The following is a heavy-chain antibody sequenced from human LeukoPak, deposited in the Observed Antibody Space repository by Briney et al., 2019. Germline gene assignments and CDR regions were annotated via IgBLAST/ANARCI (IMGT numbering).Heavy chain of an antibody. V-gene: IGHV3-21*01. Sequence: GSLSFSCSASAFTCSSYSWIWLAQAPGQGREWCLSTSSSSSYIYYADSVKGRFTISRDNAKNSLYLQMNSLRAEDTAVYYCARSGGVLRFLEWLPPYFDYWGQGTLVTVSS. J-gene: IGHJ4*02. CDR1: AFTCSSYS. CDR3: ARSGGVLRFLEWLPPYFDY. CDR2: TSSSSSYI. D-gene: IGHD3-3*01.